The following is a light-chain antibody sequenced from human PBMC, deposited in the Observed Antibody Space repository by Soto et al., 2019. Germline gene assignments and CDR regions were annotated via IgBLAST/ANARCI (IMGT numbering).Light chain of an antibody. CDR2: EVT. CDR3: SSYAGSKNVVI. V-gene: IGLV2-8*01. CDR1: SSDVGGYNY. Sequence: QSVLTQPPSASGSPRQSVTISCTGTSSDVGGYNYVSWYQQHPGKAPKLMIYEVTKRPSGVPDRFSGSKSGNTASLTVSGLQADDEADYYCSSYAGSKNVVIFGGGTKLTVL. J-gene: IGLJ2*01.